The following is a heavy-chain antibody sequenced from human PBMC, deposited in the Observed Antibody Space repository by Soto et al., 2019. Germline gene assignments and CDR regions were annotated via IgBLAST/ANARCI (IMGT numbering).Heavy chain of an antibody. CDR2: IYYSGST. CDR3: ARARRNYYYDSSGPRWFDP. J-gene: IGHJ5*02. V-gene: IGHV4-30-4*01. CDR1: GGSISSGDYY. D-gene: IGHD3-22*01. Sequence: SETLSLTCTVSGGSISSGDYYWSWIRQPPGKGLEWIGYIYYSGSTYYNPSLKSRVTISVDTSKNQFSLKLSSATAADTAVYYCARARRNYYYDSSGPRWFDPWGQGTLVTVSS.